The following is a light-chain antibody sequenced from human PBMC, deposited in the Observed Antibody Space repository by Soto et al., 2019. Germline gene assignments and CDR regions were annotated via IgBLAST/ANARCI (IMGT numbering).Light chain of an antibody. Sequence: QSVLTQPPSASGTPGQRVTISCSGSSSNIGSNTVNWYQHLPGTAPKLLIYTNNQRPSGVPDRFFGSKSGTSASLGISGLQSEDEADYYCAAWDDSLNGWVFGGGTKLTVL. CDR2: TNN. CDR1: SSNIGSNT. CDR3: AAWDDSLNGWV. J-gene: IGLJ3*02. V-gene: IGLV1-44*01.